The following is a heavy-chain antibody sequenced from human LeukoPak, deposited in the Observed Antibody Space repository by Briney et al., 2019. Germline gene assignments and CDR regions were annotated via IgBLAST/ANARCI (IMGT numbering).Heavy chain of an antibody. V-gene: IGHV3-23*01. Sequence: GGSLRLSCAASAFTFSSYAMSWVRQAPGKGLEWVSAISGSGQSTYYADSVKGRFTISRDNPKNTLYLQMNSLRAEDTAVYYCARDLGGSCQFDPWGQGTLVTVSS. J-gene: IGHJ5*02. D-gene: IGHD2-15*01. CDR3: ARDLGGSCQFDP. CDR1: AFTFSSYA. CDR2: ISGSGQST.